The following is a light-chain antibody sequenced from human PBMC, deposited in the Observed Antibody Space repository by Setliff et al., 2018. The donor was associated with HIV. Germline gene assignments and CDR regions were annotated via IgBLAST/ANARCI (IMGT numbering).Light chain of an antibody. Sequence: QSALTQPASVSGSPGQSITIFCTGTSSDVGGYNYVSWYQPHPGKAPKLMIYDVSYRPSGASNRFSGYKSGNTASLTISGLQAEDEADYHCSSYTTSSTPHVVFGGGTKVTV. CDR1: SSDVGGYNY. V-gene: IGLV2-14*03. CDR3: SSYTTSSTPHVV. CDR2: DVS. J-gene: IGLJ2*01.